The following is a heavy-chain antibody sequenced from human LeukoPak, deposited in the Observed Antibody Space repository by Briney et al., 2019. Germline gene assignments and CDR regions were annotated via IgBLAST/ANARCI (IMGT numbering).Heavy chain of an antibody. D-gene: IGHD3-9*01. CDR2: INHSGST. CDR3: ARLNYDILTGPRYYYYYYMDV. J-gene: IGHJ6*03. CDR1: GGSFSGYY. V-gene: IGHV4-34*01. Sequence: NPSETLSLTCAVYGGSFSGYYWSWIRQPPGKGLEWIGEINHSGSTNYNPSLKSRVTISVDTSKNQFSLKLSSVTAADTAVYYCARLNYDILTGPRYYYYYYMDVWGKGTTVTISS.